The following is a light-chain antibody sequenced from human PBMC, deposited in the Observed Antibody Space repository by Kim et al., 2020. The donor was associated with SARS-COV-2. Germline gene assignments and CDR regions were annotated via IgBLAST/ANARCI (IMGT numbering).Light chain of an antibody. CDR3: QVWDTSGDHVV. Sequence: APGETAKFTCGGNNIGRKTVHWYQQKPGHAPVLVIYYDNDRPSGIPERFSGSNSGNTATLTLSRVAAGDEADYYCQVWDTSGDHVVFGGGTQLTVL. V-gene: IGLV3-21*04. CDR1: NIGRKT. J-gene: IGLJ3*02. CDR2: YDN.